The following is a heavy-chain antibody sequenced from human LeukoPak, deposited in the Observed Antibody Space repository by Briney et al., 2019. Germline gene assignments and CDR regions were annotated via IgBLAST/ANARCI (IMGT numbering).Heavy chain of an antibody. CDR1: GFTFDGYA. V-gene: IGHV3-9*01. Sequence: SLRLSCAASGFTFDGYAMHWVRQAPGKGLEWVSGISWNSGSIGYADSVKGRFTISRDNAKNSLYLQMNSLRAEDTALYYCARGVTYYYGSGSPYYFDYWGRGTLVTVSS. CDR2: ISWNSGSI. J-gene: IGHJ4*02. CDR3: ARGVTYYYGSGSPYYFDY. D-gene: IGHD3-10*01.